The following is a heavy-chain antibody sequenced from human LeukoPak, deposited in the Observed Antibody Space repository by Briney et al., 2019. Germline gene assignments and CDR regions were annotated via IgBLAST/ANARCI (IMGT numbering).Heavy chain of an antibody. CDR3: ARVEIQLWAFDY. D-gene: IGHD5-18*01. CDR2: IYYSGST. V-gene: IGHV4-31*03. J-gene: IGHJ4*02. CDR1: GGSISSGGYY. Sequence: PSETLSLTCTVSGGSISSGGYYWSWIRQHPGKGLEWIGYIYYSGSTYYNPSLKSRVTISVDTSKTQFSLKLSSVTAADTAVYYCARVEIQLWAFDYWGQGTLVTVSS.